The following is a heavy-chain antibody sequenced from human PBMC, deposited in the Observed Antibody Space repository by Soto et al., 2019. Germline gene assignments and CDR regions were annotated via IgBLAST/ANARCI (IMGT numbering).Heavy chain of an antibody. CDR3: AKDLGRIAVAGDFDY. V-gene: IGHV3-23*01. CDR1: GFTFSSYA. CDR2: ISGSGGST. Sequence: GGSLRLSCAASGFTFSSYAMSWVRQAPGKGLEWVSAISGSGGSTYYADSVKGRFTISRDNSKNTLYLQMNSLRVEDTAVYYCAKDLGRIAVAGDFDYWGQGTLVTVSS. J-gene: IGHJ4*02. D-gene: IGHD6-19*01.